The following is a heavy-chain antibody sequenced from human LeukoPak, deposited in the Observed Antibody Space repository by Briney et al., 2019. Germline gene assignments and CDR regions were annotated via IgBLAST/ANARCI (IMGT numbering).Heavy chain of an antibody. V-gene: IGHV1-46*01. CDR3: ARARGRITIFGVVIEQYCGMDV. CDR1: GYTFTSYY. CDR2: INPIGGST. D-gene: IGHD3-3*01. Sequence: GASVKVSCKASGYTFTSYYMHWVRQTPGQGLEWMGIINPIGGSTSYAQKVQGRVTMTRDTSTSTVYMELSSLRSEDTAVYYCARARGRITIFGVVIEQYCGMDVWGQGTTVTVSS. J-gene: IGHJ6*02.